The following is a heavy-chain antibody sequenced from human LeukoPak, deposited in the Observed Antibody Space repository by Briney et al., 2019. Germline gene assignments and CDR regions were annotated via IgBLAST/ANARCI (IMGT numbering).Heavy chain of an antibody. CDR2: INSDGSST. Sequence: PGGSLRLSCAASGFTFSSYWMHWVRQAPGKGLVWVSRINSDGSSTSYADSVKGRFTISRDNSKNTLYLQMNSLRAEDTAVYYCAKRGAAAGPSYFDYWGQGTLVTVSS. CDR3: AKRGAAAGPSYFDY. V-gene: IGHV3-74*01. J-gene: IGHJ4*02. D-gene: IGHD6-13*01. CDR1: GFTFSSYW.